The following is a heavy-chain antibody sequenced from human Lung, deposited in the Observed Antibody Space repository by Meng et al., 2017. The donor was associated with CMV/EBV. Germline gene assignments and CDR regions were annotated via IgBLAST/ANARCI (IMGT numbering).Heavy chain of an antibody. Sequence: QGLVRGAGPGLVNPSGPLSLTCPLSGGSISRSNWWSWVRQPPGKGLEWIGEIYHSGSTNYNPSLKSRDTISVDKSKNQFSLKLSSVTAADTAVYYCASFPPPGKQWLVTDYWGQGTLVTVSS. CDR1: GGSISRSNW. V-gene: IGHV4-4*02. CDR3: ASFPPPGKQWLVTDY. CDR2: IYHSGST. D-gene: IGHD6-19*01. J-gene: IGHJ4*02.